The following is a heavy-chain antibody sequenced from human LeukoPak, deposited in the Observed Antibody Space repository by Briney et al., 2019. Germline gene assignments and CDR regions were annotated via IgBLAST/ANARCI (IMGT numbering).Heavy chain of an antibody. CDR1: GFTFSSYS. D-gene: IGHD3-3*01. J-gene: IGHJ4*02. Sequence: GGSLRLSCAASGFTFSSYSMNWVRQAPGKGLEWVSSISSSSSYIYYADSVKGRFTISRDNAKNSLYLQMNSLRAEDTAVYYCARAYYDFWSGYMDLFDYWGQGTLVTVSS. CDR3: ARAYYDFWSGYMDLFDY. V-gene: IGHV3-21*01. CDR2: ISSSSSYI.